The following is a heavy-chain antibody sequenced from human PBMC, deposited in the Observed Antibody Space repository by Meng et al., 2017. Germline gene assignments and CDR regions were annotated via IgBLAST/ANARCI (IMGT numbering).Heavy chain of an antibody. D-gene: IGHD2-8*02. J-gene: IGHJ4*02. CDR3: ARGVVYAISYFDY. Sequence: QVQVQHAGPGLVNPPQPPPPTCAISGDSVSSNSAAWNWIRQSPSRGLEWLGRTYYRSKWYNDYAVSVKSRITINPDTSKNQFSLQLNSVTPEDTAVYYCARGVVYAISYFDYWGQGTLVTVSS. V-gene: IGHV6-1*01. CDR1: GDSVSSNSAA. CDR2: TYYRSKWYN.